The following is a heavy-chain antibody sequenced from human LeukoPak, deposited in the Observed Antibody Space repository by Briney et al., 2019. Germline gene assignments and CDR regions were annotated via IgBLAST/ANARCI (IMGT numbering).Heavy chain of an antibody. J-gene: IGHJ4*02. V-gene: IGHV4-59*01. D-gene: IGHD4-17*01. CDR3: ARDQEDGDYTGY. Sequence: PSETLSLTCAVYGGSFSGYYWSWIRQPPGKGLEWIGYIYYSGSTNYNPSLKSRVTISVDTSKNQFSLKLSSVTAADTAVYYCARDQEDGDYTGYWGQGTLVTVSS. CDR2: IYYSGST. CDR1: GGSFSGYY.